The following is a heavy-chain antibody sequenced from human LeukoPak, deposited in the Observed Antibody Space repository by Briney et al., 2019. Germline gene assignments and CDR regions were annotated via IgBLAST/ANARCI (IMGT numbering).Heavy chain of an antibody. CDR2: INPNSGGT. J-gene: IGHJ4*02. CDR3: ARNSDSSGWYKPAFDY. V-gene: IGHV1-2*02. D-gene: IGHD6-19*01. CDR1: GYIFTSYY. Sequence: GASVKVSCKASGYIFTSYYMYWVRQAPGQGLEWMGWINPNSGGTNYAQKFQGRVTMTRDTSISTAYMELSRLRSDDTAVYYCARNSDSSGWYKPAFDYWGQGTLVTVSS.